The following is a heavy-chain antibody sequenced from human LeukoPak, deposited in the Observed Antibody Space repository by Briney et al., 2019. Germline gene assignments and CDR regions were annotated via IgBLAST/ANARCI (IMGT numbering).Heavy chain of an antibody. Sequence: SETLSLTCTVSGGSISSSGYYWGWIRQTPGKGLEWIGSIYYSGSNYHNPSFKRRVSMSVDKSKNQFSLKLSSVTAADTAVYYCANMGYSYAPGLFDPWGQGTLVTVSS. D-gene: IGHD5-18*01. V-gene: IGHV4-39*07. CDR3: ANMGYSYAPGLFDP. CDR1: GGSISSSGYY. J-gene: IGHJ5*02. CDR2: IYYSGSN.